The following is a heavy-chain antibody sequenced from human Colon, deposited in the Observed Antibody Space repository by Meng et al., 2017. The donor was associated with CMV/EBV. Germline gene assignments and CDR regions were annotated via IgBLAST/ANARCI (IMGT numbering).Heavy chain of an antibody. J-gene: IGHJ4*02. V-gene: IGHV3-30*02. CDR2: TRYDGNFE. CDR3: VKGREGHNSYSFDL. CDR1: GFILSLYD. Sequence: GESLKISCGTSGFILSLYDIHWVRQAPGKGLEGVAYTRYDGNFESYVDSVKGRYTISRDKSKSTVYLQMKSLRGEDTAVYYCVKGREGHNSYSFDLWGQGTPVTVSS. D-gene: IGHD5-24*01.